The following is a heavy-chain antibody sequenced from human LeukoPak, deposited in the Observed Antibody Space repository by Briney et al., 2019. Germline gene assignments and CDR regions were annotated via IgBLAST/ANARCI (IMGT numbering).Heavy chain of an antibody. J-gene: IGHJ6*02. CDR1: GGSISSGGYY. Sequence: PSQTLSLTCTVSGGSISSGGYYWSWIRQHAGKGLEWIGYIYYSGSTYYNPSLKSRVTISVDTSKNQFSLKLSSVTAADTAVYYSARGYCSGGSCYFSHYGMDVWGQGTTVTVSS. D-gene: IGHD2-15*01. CDR2: IYYSGST. CDR3: ARGYCSGGSCYFSHYGMDV. V-gene: IGHV4-31*03.